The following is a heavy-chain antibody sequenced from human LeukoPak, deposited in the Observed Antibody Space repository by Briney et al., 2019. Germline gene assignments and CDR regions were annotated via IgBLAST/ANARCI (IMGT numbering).Heavy chain of an antibody. Sequence: GGSLRLSCAASGFTFSSSEMNWVRQAPGKGLEWVSYISSSAGTIYSADSVRGRFTISRDTSKNTLYLQMNSLRAEDTAVYYCAKDRPLNWGYYFDYWGQGTLVTVSS. D-gene: IGHD7-27*01. CDR3: AKDRPLNWGYYFDY. CDR2: ISSSAGTI. CDR1: GFTFSSSE. J-gene: IGHJ4*02. V-gene: IGHV3-48*03.